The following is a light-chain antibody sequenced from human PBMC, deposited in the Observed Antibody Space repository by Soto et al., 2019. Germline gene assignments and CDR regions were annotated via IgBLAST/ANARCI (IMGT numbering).Light chain of an antibody. CDR2: GAS. V-gene: IGKV3-15*01. CDR1: QSVNIY. J-gene: IGKJ1*01. CDR3: QQYNNWLWT. Sequence: EIVLTQSPATLSFSPGERATLSCSASQSVNIYLAWYQQKPGQAPRLLIYGASTRATGIPARFSGSGSGTEFTLTISSLQSEDFAVYYCQQYNNWLWTFGQGSKVDI.